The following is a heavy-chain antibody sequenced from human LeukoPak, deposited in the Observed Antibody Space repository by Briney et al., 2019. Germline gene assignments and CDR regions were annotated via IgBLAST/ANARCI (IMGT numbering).Heavy chain of an antibody. V-gene: IGHV3-21*01. D-gene: IGHD1-20*01. J-gene: IGHJ4*02. CDR2: ISSSGSYI. CDR1: GFPFSSYS. CDR3: ARDINNFGEIDY. Sequence: GGSLRLSCAASGFPFSSYSMNWVRQAPGKGLEWVSSISSSGSYIYYADSVKGRFTISRDNAKNSLYLQMNSLRAEDTAVYYCARDINNFGEIDYWGQGTLVTVSS.